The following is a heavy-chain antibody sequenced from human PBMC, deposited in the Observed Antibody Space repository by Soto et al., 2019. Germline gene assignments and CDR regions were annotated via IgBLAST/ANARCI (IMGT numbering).Heavy chain of an antibody. CDR1: GFTFSSYA. J-gene: IGHJ4*02. D-gene: IGHD3-3*01. V-gene: IGHV3-23*01. Sequence: GGSLRLSCAASGFTFSSYAMSWVRQAPGKGLEWVSAISGSGGSTYYADSVKGRFTISRDNSKNTLYLQMNSLRAEDTAVYYCAKNAGDFWSGYYNYHFDYWGQGTLVTVSS. CDR2: ISGSGGST. CDR3: AKNAGDFWSGYYNYHFDY.